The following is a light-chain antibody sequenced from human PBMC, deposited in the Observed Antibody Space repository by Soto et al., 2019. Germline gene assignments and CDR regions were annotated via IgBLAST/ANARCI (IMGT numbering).Light chain of an antibody. CDR1: QSISRN. CDR2: TAS. CDR3: QQSHSSPLS. V-gene: IGKV1-39*01. Sequence: DIQMTQSPSSLSASVGDRVTITCRASQSISRNLNWYQQKPGKAPELLIYTASNLQSGVPSRFSGSGSGTDFALTISSLQPEDSAVYYCQQSHSSPLSFGGGTKGDIK. J-gene: IGKJ4*01.